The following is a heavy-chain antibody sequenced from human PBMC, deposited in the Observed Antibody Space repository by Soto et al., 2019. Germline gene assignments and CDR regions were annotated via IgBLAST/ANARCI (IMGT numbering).Heavy chain of an antibody. CDR1: GGTFSSYT. CDR2: IIPILGIA. J-gene: IGHJ5*02. CDR3: ARDARSSFDWFDP. Sequence: QVQLVQSGAEVKKPGSSVKVSCKASGGTFSSYTISWVRQAPGQRLEWMGRIIPILGIANYAQKFQGRVTITAKKSTSTAYMELSSLRSEDTAVYYCARDARSSFDWFDPWGQGTLVNVSS. V-gene: IGHV1-69*08.